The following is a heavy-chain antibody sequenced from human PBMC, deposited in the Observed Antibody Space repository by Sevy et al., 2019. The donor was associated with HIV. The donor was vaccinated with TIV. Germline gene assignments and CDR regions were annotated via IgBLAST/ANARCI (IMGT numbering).Heavy chain of an antibody. J-gene: IGHJ4*02. CDR1: GYTFISYG. CDR2: ISAYNGNT. D-gene: IGHD2-21*02. Sequence: ASVKVSCKASGYTFISYGISWVRQAPGQGLEWMGWISAYNGNTNYAQKVQGRVTMTTDTSTSTAYLELRSLRSDDTAVYYWARDSGAFIXDSXWXXNYWGXXTLVTVSS. CDR3: ARDSGAFIXDSXWXXNY. V-gene: IGHV1-18*01.